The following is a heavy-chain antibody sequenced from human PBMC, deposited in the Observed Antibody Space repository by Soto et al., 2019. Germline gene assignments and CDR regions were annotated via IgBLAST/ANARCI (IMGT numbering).Heavy chain of an antibody. V-gene: IGHV4-59*01. Sequence: SETLSLTCTVSGGSISGYYWSWIRQPPGKGLEWIGYMYNTGSTVYNPSFKSRVTISVDTSKNQFSLKLSSVTAADTAVYYCARAWGGAFDFWGQGTMVTVS. J-gene: IGHJ3*01. CDR2: MYNTGST. CDR3: ARAWGGAFDF. D-gene: IGHD3-10*01. CDR1: GGSISGYY.